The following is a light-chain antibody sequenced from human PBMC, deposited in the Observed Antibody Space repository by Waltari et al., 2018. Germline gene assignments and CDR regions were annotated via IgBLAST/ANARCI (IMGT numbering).Light chain of an antibody. J-gene: IGKJ1*01. V-gene: IGKV4-1*01. CDR2: WAS. CDR3: QQYYNTPPT. CDR1: QSVSDHVNNKNY. Sequence: DIVMTQSPDSLTVSPGERATINCRSSQSVSDHVNNKNYLAWYRQKAGQPPKLHISWASTREFGVPDRFSGSGSGTEFTLTISSLQPEDVAVYYCQQYYNTPPTFGQGTKVEIK.